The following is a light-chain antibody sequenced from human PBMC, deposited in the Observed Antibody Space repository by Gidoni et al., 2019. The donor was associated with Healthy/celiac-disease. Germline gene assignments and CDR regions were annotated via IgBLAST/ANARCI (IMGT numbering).Light chain of an antibody. Sequence: QSALTQPPSASGSPGQSVTISCTGTSSDVGGYNYVSWYQQHPGKAPKLMLYEVSNRPSGVPDRFFGSKSGNTASLTVSGLQAEDEADYYCSSYAGSNNYVFGTGTKVXV. CDR3: SSYAGSNNYV. CDR1: SSDVGGYNY. CDR2: EVS. V-gene: IGLV2-8*01. J-gene: IGLJ1*01.